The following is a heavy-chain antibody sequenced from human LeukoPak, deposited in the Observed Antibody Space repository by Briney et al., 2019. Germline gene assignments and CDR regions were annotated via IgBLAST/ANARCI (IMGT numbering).Heavy chain of an antibody. D-gene: IGHD5-12*01. CDR3: ASQTVAKYNWFDP. Sequence: GGSLRLSCAASGFTFSSYAMHWVRQAPGKGLEWVAVISYDGSNKYYADSVKGRFTISRDNSKNTLYLQMNSLRAEDTAVYYCASQTVAKYNWFDPWGQGTLVTVSS. CDR2: ISYDGSNK. V-gene: IGHV3-30*04. CDR1: GFTFSSYA. J-gene: IGHJ5*02.